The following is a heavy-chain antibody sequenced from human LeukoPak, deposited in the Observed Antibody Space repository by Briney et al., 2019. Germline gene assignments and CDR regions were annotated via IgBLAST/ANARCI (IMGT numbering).Heavy chain of an antibody. CDR3: ARGNRGIAAAGTDY. Sequence: GASVKVSCKASGYTFTSYGINWVRQATGQGLEWMGWMNPNSGNTGYAQKFQGRVTITRNTSISTAYMELSSLRSEDTAVYYCARGNRGIAAAGTDYWGQGTLVTVSS. CDR1: GYTFTSYG. V-gene: IGHV1-8*03. CDR2: MNPNSGNT. D-gene: IGHD6-13*01. J-gene: IGHJ4*02.